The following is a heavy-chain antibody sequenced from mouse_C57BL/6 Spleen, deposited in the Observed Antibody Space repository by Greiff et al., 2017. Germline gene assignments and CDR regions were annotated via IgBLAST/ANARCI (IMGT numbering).Heavy chain of an antibody. CDR1: GYTFTSYW. Sequence: QVQLQQPGAELVRPGSSVKLSCKASGYTFTSYWMHWVKQRPIQGLEWIGNIDPSDSETNYNQKFKDKATLTVDKSSSTAYMQLSSLTSEDSAVYYCARRGTHYAWYFDVWGTGTTVTVSS. V-gene: IGHV1-52*01. D-gene: IGHD1-1*01. J-gene: IGHJ1*03. CDR2: IDPSDSET. CDR3: ARRGTHYAWYFDV.